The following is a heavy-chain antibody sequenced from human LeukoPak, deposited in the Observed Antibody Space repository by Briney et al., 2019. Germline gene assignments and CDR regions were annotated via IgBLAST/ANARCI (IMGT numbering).Heavy chain of an antibody. V-gene: IGHV3-48*04. Sequence: GSLRLSCAASGFTFSSYSMNWVRQAPGKGLEWISYISDSTGSSSTIYYADSVKGRFTISRDNAKNSLYLQMNSLRAEDTAVYYCARRRGNRAAGHTLDYWGRGTLVTVSS. CDR3: ARRRGNRAAGHTLDY. CDR2: ISDSTGSSSTI. J-gene: IGHJ4*02. D-gene: IGHD6-13*01. CDR1: GFTFSSYS.